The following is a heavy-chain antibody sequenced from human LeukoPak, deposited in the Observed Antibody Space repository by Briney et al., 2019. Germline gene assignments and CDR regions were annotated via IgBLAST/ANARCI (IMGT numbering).Heavy chain of an antibody. CDR1: GDTLTNYY. J-gene: IGHJ5*02. D-gene: IGHD6-13*01. Sequence: GASVKVSCKAPGDTLTNYYMHWVRQAPGQGPEWMGVINPRGGTTTYAQRFKGRVTMTRDTSTNTVYMDLSSLRSEDTAVYYCARDGMSIAAAVPLRDWFDPWGQGTLVTVSS. CDR3: ARDGMSIAAAVPLRDWFDP. V-gene: IGHV1-46*01. CDR2: INPRGGTT.